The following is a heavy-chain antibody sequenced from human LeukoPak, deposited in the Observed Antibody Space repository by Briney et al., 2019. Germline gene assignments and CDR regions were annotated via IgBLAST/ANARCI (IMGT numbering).Heavy chain of an antibody. J-gene: IGHJ2*01. CDR2: IIPIFGTA. D-gene: IGHD3-22*01. V-gene: IGHV1-69*05. CDR1: GGTFSSYA. Sequence: SVKVSCKASGGTFSSYAISWVRQAPGQGLEWMGGIIPIFGTANYAQKFQGRVTITTDESTSTAYMELSSLRSEDTAVYYCARFSGSGYYSYWYFDLWGRGTLVTVSS. CDR3: ARFSGSGYYSYWYFDL.